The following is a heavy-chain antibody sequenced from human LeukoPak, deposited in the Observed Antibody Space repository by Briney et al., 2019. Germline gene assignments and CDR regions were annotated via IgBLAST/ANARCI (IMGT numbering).Heavy chain of an antibody. CDR1: GFTFSSYS. CDR3: ARDFSDVRGNIFDS. Sequence: GGSLRLSCAASGFTFSSYSMNWVRQAPGKGLGWVSYISSSSSTIYYADSVKGRFTISRDNAKNSVYLQMNSLRAEDTAVYYCARDFSDVRGNIFDSWGQGTLVTVSS. V-gene: IGHV3-48*04. CDR2: ISSSSSTI. J-gene: IGHJ4*02. D-gene: IGHD3-10*02.